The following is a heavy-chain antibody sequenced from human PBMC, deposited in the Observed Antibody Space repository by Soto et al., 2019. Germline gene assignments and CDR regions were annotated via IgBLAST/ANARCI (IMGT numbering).Heavy chain of an antibody. J-gene: IGHJ4*03. CDR2: INSDGSST. CDR3: SKSEDDSSAYVGCFDY. V-gene: IGHV3-74*01. CDR1: SYG. Sequence: SYGRHWVSKNPEKGLVWVSRINSDGSSTSYADSVKGRFTISRDNFKNTLHLQINSLRGEDTAVYYCSKSEDDSSAYVGCFDYSG. D-gene: IGHD3-22*01.